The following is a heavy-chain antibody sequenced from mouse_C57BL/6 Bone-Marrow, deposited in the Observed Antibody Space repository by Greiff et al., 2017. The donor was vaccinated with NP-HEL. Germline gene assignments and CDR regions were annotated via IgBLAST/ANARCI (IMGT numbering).Heavy chain of an antibody. CDR1: GFTFSSYA. CDR2: ISDGGSYT. J-gene: IGHJ4*01. Sequence: EVQGVESGGGLVKPGGSLKLSCAASGFTFSSYAMSWVRQTPEKRLEWVATISDGGSYTYYPDNVKGRFTISRDNAKNNLYLQMSHLKSEDTAMYYCARDRSYYGSRAFYAMDYWGQGTSVTVSS. D-gene: IGHD1-1*01. V-gene: IGHV5-4*01. CDR3: ARDRSYYGSRAFYAMDY.